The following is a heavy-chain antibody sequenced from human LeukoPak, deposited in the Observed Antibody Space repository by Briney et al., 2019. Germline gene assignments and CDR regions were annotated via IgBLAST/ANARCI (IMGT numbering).Heavy chain of an antibody. CDR1: GGSISSYY. J-gene: IGHJ6*03. CDR3: ARSLPTIFGVVSPPMDI. D-gene: IGHD3-3*01. Sequence: PSETLSLTCTVSGGSISSYYWSWIRQPPGKGLEWMGYIYYSGSTNYNPSLKSRVTISVDTSKNQFSLKLSSVTAADTAVYYCARSLPTIFGVVSPPMDIWGKGITVTVSS. V-gene: IGHV4-59*01. CDR2: IYYSGST.